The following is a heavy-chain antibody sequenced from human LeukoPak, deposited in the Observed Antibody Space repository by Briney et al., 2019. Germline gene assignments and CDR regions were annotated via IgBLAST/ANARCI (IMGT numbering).Heavy chain of an antibody. D-gene: IGHD3-10*01. V-gene: IGHV4-59*11. CDR1: GGSISSHY. Sequence: SENLSRNGTGSGGSISSHYWRWLRQPPGKGLEGIGYIYNSGSSNDKPSLKRRVTISVETSKNQFSVKRSSVTAAGTAEYHWRRSISHYYGSGSYQYYFYYMDVWGKGTTVTISS. J-gene: IGHJ6*03. CDR2: IYNSGSS. CDR3: RRSISHYYGSGSYQYYFYYMDV.